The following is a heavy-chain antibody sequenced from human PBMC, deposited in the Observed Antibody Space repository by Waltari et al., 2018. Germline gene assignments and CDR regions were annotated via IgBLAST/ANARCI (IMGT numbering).Heavy chain of an antibody. D-gene: IGHD1-1*01. Sequence: EVQLVESGGGLVQPGGSLRLSCSASTFTFTDSAMHWVRQAAGKGLEDVSSMSADGSSTYYADSVKGRFTISRDNSKDTLYLHMSSLRREDTAVYYCVKERGLQRFFDSWGQGTLVTVSS. J-gene: IGHJ4*02. CDR1: TFTFTDSA. CDR3: VKERGLQRFFDS. CDR2: MSADGSST. V-gene: IGHV3-64D*06.